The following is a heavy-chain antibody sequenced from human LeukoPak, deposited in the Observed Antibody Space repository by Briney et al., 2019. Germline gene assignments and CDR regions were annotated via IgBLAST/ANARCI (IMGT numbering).Heavy chain of an antibody. CDR3: ARKGSCEYGMDV. V-gene: IGHV1-3*01. J-gene: IGHJ6*02. Sequence: ASVRVSCKASGYTFTSYAMHWVRQAPGQRLEWMGWINAGNGNTKYSQKFQGRVTITRDTSASTAYMELSSLRSEDTAVYYCARKGSCEYGMDVWGQGTTVTVSS. D-gene: IGHD2-21*01. CDR2: INAGNGNT. CDR1: GYTFTSYA.